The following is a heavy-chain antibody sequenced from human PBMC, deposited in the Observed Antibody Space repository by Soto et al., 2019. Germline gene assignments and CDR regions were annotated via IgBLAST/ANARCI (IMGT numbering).Heavy chain of an antibody. Sequence: PSETLSLTCAVSGGSISSGGYSWSWIRQPPGKGLEWIGYIYHSGSTYYNPSLKSRVTISVDTSKNQFSLKLSSVTAADTAVYYCARGLSIAAAHWGWFDPWGQGTLVTVSS. CDR1: GGSISSGGYS. J-gene: IGHJ5*02. D-gene: IGHD6-13*01. CDR2: IYHSGST. V-gene: IGHV4-30-2*01. CDR3: ARGLSIAAAHWGWFDP.